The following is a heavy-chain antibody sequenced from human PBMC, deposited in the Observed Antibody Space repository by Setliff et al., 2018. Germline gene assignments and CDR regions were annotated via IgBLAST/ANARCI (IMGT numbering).Heavy chain of an antibody. V-gene: IGHV3-30*02. J-gene: IGHJ4*02. CDR2: IRYDGSNK. CDR1: GFTFSSYG. CDR3: AKDLIRRGDGSSPDY. D-gene: IGHD3-16*01. Sequence: GGSLRLSCAASGFTFSSYGMHWVRQAPGKGLEWVAFIRYDGSNKYYADSAKGRFTISRDNSKNTLYLQMNSLRAEDTAVYYCAKDLIRRGDGSSPDYWGQGTLVTVSS.